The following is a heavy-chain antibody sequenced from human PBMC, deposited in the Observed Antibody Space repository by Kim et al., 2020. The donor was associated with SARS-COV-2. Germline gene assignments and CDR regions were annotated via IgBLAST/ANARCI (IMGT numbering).Heavy chain of an antibody. J-gene: IGHJ4*01. V-gene: IGHV1-69*13. CDR3: ARDLVAVAGTDY. Sequence: SVKVSCKASGGTFSSYAISWVRQAPGQGLEWMGGIIPIFGTANYAQKFQGRVTITADESTSTAYMELSSLRSEDTAVYYCARDLVAVAGTDYWGQEPWSPSPQ. CDR1: GGTFSSYA. CDR2: IIPIFGTA. D-gene: IGHD6-19*01.